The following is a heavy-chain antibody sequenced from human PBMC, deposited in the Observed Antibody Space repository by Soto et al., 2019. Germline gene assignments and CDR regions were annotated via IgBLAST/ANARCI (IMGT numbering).Heavy chain of an antibody. CDR1: GFTVSDNY. CDR2: IFTGGNT. Sequence: GGSLRLSCAASGFTVSDNYMSWVRQAPGKGLEWVSIIFTGGNTYYADSVKGRFTISRHNSKNTLFLQMNSLRPEDTAVYYCARDQGGGYFDYWGQGSLVTVSS. CDR3: ARDQGGGYFDY. V-gene: IGHV3-53*04. J-gene: IGHJ4*02. D-gene: IGHD6-13*01.